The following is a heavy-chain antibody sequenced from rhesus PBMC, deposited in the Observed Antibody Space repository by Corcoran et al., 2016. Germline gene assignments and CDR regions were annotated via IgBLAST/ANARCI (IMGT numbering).Heavy chain of an antibody. CDR1: GCTFRDYD. Sequence: EVQLVESGGGLVQPGGYLRLSGAASGCTFRDYDMSWVRQAPGKGLEWVSYVLYTGKTTYYADSVKGRFTISRDNAKNSVSLQISSLRVEDTAMYYCTRDRGGSSLKRFDVWGPGVAVTVSS. CDR2: VLYTGKTT. CDR3: TRDRGGSSLKRFDV. D-gene: IGHD4-29*01. V-gene: IGHV3-136*01. J-gene: IGHJ5-1*01.